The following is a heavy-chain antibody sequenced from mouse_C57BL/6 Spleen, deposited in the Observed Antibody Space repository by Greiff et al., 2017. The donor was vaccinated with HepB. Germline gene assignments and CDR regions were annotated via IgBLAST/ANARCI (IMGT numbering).Heavy chain of an antibody. CDR3: APCISYGSSTGYFDV. Sequence: QVTLKESGPGILQPSQTLSLSCSFSGFSLSTFGMGVGWIRQPSGKGLEWLAHIWWDDDKYYNPALKSRLTISKDTSKNQVFLKIANVDTADTATYYCAPCISYGSSTGYFDVWGTGTTVTVSS. CDR2: IWWDDDK. CDR1: GFSLSTFGMG. D-gene: IGHD1-1*01. J-gene: IGHJ1*03. V-gene: IGHV8-8*01.